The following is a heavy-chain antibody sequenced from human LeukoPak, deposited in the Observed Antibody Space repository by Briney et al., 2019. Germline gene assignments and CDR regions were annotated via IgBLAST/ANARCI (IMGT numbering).Heavy chain of an antibody. CDR1: GGSFSGYY. J-gene: IGHJ6*03. V-gene: IGHV4-34*01. CDR2: INHSGST. CDR3: ARQAGGFGELLSSRFRYYYYYMDV. D-gene: IGHD3-10*01. Sequence: SETLSLTCAVYGGSFSGYYWSWIRQPPGKGLEWIGEINHSGSTNYNPSLKSRVTISVDTSKNQFSLKLSSVTAADTAVYYCARQAGGFGELLSSRFRYYYYYMDVWGKGTTVTVSS.